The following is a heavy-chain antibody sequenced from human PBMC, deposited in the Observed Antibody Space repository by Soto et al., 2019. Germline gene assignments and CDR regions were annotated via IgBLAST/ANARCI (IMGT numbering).Heavy chain of an antibody. CDR1: GASISGFY. Sequence: ASETLSLTCTVSGASISGFYWCWIRKSAGKGLEWIGRTYATGTTDYNPSLKSRVMMSVDTYKKQFSLKLRSVTAADTAVYYCVRDGTKTLRDWFDPWGQGISVTVSS. CDR2: TYATGTT. J-gene: IGHJ5*02. CDR3: VRDGTKTLRDWFDP. D-gene: IGHD1-1*01. V-gene: IGHV4-4*07.